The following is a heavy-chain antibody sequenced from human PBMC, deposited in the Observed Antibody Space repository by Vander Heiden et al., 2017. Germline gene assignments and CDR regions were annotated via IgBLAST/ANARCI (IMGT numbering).Heavy chain of an antibody. CDR1: GFTFSNSA. CDR2: IGARGGST. J-gene: IGHJ4*02. Sequence: EVQLLESGGCLVQPGGSLRLSCAASGFTFSNSALSWVRQAPGKGLEWVAGIGARGGSTYYTDSVKGRFTISRDNSKNTLYLQMNSLRAEDTAVYYCAKDAVVVTPDYWGQGTLVTVSS. V-gene: IGHV3-23*01. D-gene: IGHD2-21*02. CDR3: AKDAVVVTPDY.